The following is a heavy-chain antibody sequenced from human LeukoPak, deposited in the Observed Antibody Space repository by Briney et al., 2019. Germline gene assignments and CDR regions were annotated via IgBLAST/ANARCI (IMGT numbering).Heavy chain of an antibody. D-gene: IGHD1/OR15-1a*01. CDR2: IYYSGST. CDR1: GGSFSGYY. J-gene: IGHJ1*01. V-gene: IGHV4-59*08. CDR3: ARLGTEYFQH. Sequence: SETLSLTCAVYGGSFSGYYWSWIRQPPGKGLEWIGYIYYSGSTNYNPSLKSRVTISVDTSKNQFSLKLSSVTAADTAVYYCARLGTEYFQHWGQGTLVTVSS.